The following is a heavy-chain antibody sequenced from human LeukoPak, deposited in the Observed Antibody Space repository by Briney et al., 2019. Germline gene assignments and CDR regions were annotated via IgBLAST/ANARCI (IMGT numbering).Heavy chain of an antibody. Sequence: GGSLRLSCAASGFTFSDYNMNWVRQAPGKGLEWVSYITDSGNTIHYADSVKGRFTISRDNAKNSLYLQMNSLRAEDTAVYYCAGDPNKGSSGYFDYWGQGTLVTVSS. D-gene: IGHD3-22*01. J-gene: IGHJ4*02. V-gene: IGHV3-11*01. CDR2: ITDSGNTI. CDR1: GFTFSDYN. CDR3: AGDPNKGSSGYFDY.